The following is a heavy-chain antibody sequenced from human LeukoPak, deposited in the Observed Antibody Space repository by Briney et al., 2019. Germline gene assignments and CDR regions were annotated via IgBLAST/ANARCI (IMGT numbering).Heavy chain of an antibody. V-gene: IGHV1-2*02. Sequence: GASVKVSCKASGYTFTGYYMHWVRQAPGQGLEWMGWINPNSGGTNYAQKFRGRVTMTRDTSISTAYMELSRLRSDDTAVYYCAGSIGEYFGGDCYLWYFDYWGQGTLVTVSS. CDR2: INPNSGGT. CDR3: AGSIGEYFGGDCYLWYFDY. J-gene: IGHJ4*02. D-gene: IGHD2-21*02. CDR1: GYTFTGYY.